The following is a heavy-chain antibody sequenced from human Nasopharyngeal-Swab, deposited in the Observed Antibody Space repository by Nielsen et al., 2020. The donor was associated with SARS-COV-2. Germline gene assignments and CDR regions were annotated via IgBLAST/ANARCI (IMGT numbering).Heavy chain of an antibody. CDR3: ARAFCSSTSCFDYSNYECLDY. J-gene: IGHJ4*02. V-gene: IGHV1-46*01. D-gene: IGHD2-2*01. CDR2: INPSGGST. Sequence: ASVKVSCKASGYTFTSYYMHWVRQAPGQGLEWMGIINPSGGSTSYAQKFQGRVTMTRDTSTSTVYMELSSLRSEDTAVYYCARAFCSSTSCFDYSNYECLDYWGQGTLVTVSS. CDR1: GYTFTSYY.